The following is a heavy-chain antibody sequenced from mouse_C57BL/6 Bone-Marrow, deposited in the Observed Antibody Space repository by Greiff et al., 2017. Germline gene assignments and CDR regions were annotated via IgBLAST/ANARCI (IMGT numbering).Heavy chain of an antibody. CDR1: YTFTDYYM. Sequence: VQLQESGPELVKPGASVKMSCKASGYTFTDYYMHWVKQKPGKGLEWIGEIYPGSGNTYYNEKFKGKATLTADTSSSTAYMQLSSLTSEDSAVYFCARGIYYYGSSYGYYAMDYWGKGTSVTVSS. CDR3: RGIYYYGSSYGYYAMDY. D-gene: IGHD1-1*01. CDR2: YPGSGNTY. V-gene: IGHV1-83*01. J-gene: IGHJ4*01.